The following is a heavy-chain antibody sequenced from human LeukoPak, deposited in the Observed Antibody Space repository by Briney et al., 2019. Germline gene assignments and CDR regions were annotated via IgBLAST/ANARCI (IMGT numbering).Heavy chain of an antibody. CDR1: GFTFSTSG. CDR2: IWYDGSTK. Sequence: PGGSLRLSCAASGFTFSTSGFHWVRQAPGKGLEWVAVIWYDGSTKYYADSVMGRFTMSRDNSKNTVSLQMNSLRTEDTAVYYCATEDYGRSFDYWGQGSLVTVSS. V-gene: IGHV3-33*01. D-gene: IGHD4-17*01. CDR3: ATEDYGRSFDY. J-gene: IGHJ4*02.